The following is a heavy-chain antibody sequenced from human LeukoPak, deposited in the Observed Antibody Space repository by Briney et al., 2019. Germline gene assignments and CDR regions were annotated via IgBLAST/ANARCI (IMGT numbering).Heavy chain of an antibody. J-gene: IGHJ1*01. CDR3: ARHGDYCFFL. V-gene: IGHV3-7*02. Sequence: GGPLRLSCAASGFTFSRSWMGWVRQAPGKGLEWVANIKQDGTSKYYVDPVMGRFTISRDNAENSVYLQMNSLSAGGTAVYYCARHGDYCFFLWGPGARGTVSS. CDR2: IKQDGTSK. CDR1: GFTFSRSW. D-gene: IGHD2-21*02.